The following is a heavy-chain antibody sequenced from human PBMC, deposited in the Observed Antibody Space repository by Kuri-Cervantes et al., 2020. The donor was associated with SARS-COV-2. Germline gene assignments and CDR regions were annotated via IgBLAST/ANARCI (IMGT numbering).Heavy chain of an antibody. CDR2: IYYSGST. Sequence: SETLSLTCAVSGGSISSSDWWSWVRQPPGKGLEWIGYIYYSGSTNYNPSLKSRVTISVDTSKNQFSLKLSSVTAADTAVYYCARARQQWLVRFRWFDPWGQGTLVTVSS. J-gene: IGHJ5*02. CDR3: ARARQQWLVRFRWFDP. V-gene: IGHV4-61*01. D-gene: IGHD6-19*01. CDR1: GGSISSSDW.